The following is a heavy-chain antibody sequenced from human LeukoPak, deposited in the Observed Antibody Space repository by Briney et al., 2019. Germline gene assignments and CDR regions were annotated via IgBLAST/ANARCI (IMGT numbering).Heavy chain of an antibody. Sequence: PGGSLRLSCAASGFTFSSYEMNWVRQAPGKGLEWVSLIRSIVTSIDYVDSVKGRFTISRDNAKNSLYLQMDSLRAEDTAVYYCARGISSYHRHFDYWGQGILVTVSS. D-gene: IGHD3-3*02. V-gene: IGHV3-48*03. CDR3: ARGISSYHRHFDY. J-gene: IGHJ4*02. CDR1: GFTFSSYE. CDR2: IRSIVTSI.